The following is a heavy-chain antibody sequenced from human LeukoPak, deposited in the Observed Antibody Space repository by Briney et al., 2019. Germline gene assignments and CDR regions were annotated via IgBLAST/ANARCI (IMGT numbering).Heavy chain of an antibody. CDR1: GFTFSNFG. Sequence: GRFLRLSCAASGFTFSNFGMHWVRQAPGEGLEWVAVIWHDGRNQHYADSVKGRFTISRDNSKGTLYLQMNSLRVEDTAVYYCARQTGTYDLDYWGQGTLVTVSS. CDR3: ARQTGTYDLDY. V-gene: IGHV3-33*01. CDR2: IWHDGRNQ. D-gene: IGHD3-10*01. J-gene: IGHJ4*02.